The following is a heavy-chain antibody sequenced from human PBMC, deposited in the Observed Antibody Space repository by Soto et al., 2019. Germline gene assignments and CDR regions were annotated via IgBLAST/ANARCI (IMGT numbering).Heavy chain of an antibody. D-gene: IGHD6-6*01. J-gene: IGHJ4*02. CDR2: IYYSGST. Sequence: QLQLQESGPGLVKPSETLSLTCTVSGGSISSSSYYWGWIRQPPGKGLEWIGSIYYSGSTYYNPSLKSRVTISVDTSKNQFSLKLSSVTAADTAVYYCARHPPPGRSSSSFDYWGQGTLVTVSS. CDR3: ARHPPPGRSSSSFDY. CDR1: GGSISSSSYY. V-gene: IGHV4-39*01.